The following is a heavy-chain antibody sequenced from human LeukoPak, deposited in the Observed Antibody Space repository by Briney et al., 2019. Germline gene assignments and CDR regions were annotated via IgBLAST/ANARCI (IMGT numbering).Heavy chain of an antibody. V-gene: IGHV3-43*01. D-gene: IGHD6-19*01. J-gene: IGHJ4*02. Sequence: GGSLRLSRAASGFTFDDYSLHWVRQTPGKALEWVSLITWDGGSTYYADSVKGRFTISRDNSENSLYLQMHSLGTEDTALYYCAKSLNGYNSGWYAFDYWGQGTLVTVSS. CDR2: ITWDGGST. CDR1: GFTFDDYS. CDR3: AKSLNGYNSGWYAFDY.